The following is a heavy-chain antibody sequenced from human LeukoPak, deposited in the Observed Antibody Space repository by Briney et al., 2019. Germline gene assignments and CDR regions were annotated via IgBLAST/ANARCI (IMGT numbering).Heavy chain of an antibody. CDR3: ARYVVVTAYFDY. CDR1: GASISSYY. V-gene: IGHV4-59*01. D-gene: IGHD2-21*02. Sequence: PSETLSLTCTVSGASISSYYWSWIRQPPGKGLEWIGYIYYSGSTNYNPSLKSRVTISVDTSKNQFSLKLSSVTAADTAVYYCARYVVVTAYFDYWGQGTLVTVSS. CDR2: IYYSGST. J-gene: IGHJ4*02.